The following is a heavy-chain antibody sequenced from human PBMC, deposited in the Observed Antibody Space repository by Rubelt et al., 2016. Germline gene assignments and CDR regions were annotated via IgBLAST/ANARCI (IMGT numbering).Heavy chain of an antibody. CDR2: IDYSGSS. CDR3: ARQVGSGKWYSDL. Sequence: QLQLQESGPGLVKPSETLSLTCTVSAGSISRSTSYWGWIRQAPGKGLEWIGSIDYSGSSYYNPSLKSRVTISVDSSKNQFSLKLSSVTAADTAVYYCARQVGSGKWYSDLWGRGTLVTVSS. J-gene: IGHJ2*01. V-gene: IGHV4-39*01. CDR1: AGSISRSTSY. D-gene: IGHD1-26*01.